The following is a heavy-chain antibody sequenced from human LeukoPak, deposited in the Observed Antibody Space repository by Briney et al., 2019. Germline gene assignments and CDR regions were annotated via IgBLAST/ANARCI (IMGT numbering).Heavy chain of an antibody. Sequence: SDTLSLPWTVSGVHISSYYESWIRQPPGKRLEWIGYIYYSGSTNYNPSLESRVTISVDTSKNQFSLKLSYVTAADTAVYYCARVEVGATTESFDPWGQGTLVTVSS. D-gene: IGHD1-26*01. CDR2: IYYSGST. J-gene: IGHJ5*02. V-gene: IGHV4-59*07. CDR1: GVHISSYY. CDR3: ARVEVGATTESFDP.